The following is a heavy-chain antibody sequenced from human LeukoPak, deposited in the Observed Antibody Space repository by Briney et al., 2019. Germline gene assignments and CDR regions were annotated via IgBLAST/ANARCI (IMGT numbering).Heavy chain of an antibody. D-gene: IGHD2-8*01. J-gene: IGHJ6*03. CDR2: ISYDGSNK. CDR3: AKIAIGNGYYYYYYMVV. Sequence: GGSLRLSCAASGFTFSSYGMHWVRQAPGKGLEWVAVISYDGSNKYYADSVKGRFTISRDNSKNTLYLQMNSLRAEDTAVYYCAKIAIGNGYYYYYYMVVWGKGTTVTVSS. V-gene: IGHV3-30*18. CDR1: GFTFSSYG.